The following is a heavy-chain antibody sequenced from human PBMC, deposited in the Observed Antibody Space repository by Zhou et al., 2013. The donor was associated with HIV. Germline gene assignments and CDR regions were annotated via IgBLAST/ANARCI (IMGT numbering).Heavy chain of an antibody. CDR2: FDPEGRET. J-gene: IGHJ4*03. CDR1: GYTLTDLL. CDR3: AIDRVLQQRLENTLAI. D-gene: IGHD4-4*01. Sequence: QVHLVQSGPELKKPGASVKVSCKVSGYTLTDLLIHWVRQAPGSGPEWLGRFDPEGRETTYSQKFQGRVTMTGDISADTAYFEATRLTPDDTAIYYCAIDRVLQQRLENTLAIWGQETLVSVSS. V-gene: IGHV1-24*01.